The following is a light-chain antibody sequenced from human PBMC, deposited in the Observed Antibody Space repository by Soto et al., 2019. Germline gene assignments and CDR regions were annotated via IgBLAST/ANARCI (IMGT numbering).Light chain of an antibody. CDR1: QSISIY. CDR2: AAS. Sequence: DIQMTQSPSSLSASVGDRVTITCRSSQSISIYLNWYQQKPGKAPNLLIYAASSLQSGVPSRFSGSGSGTDFTLTISSLQPEAFATYYCQQSYSNPRTFGQGNTVEIK. J-gene: IGKJ1*01. CDR3: QQSYSNPRT. V-gene: IGKV1-39*01.